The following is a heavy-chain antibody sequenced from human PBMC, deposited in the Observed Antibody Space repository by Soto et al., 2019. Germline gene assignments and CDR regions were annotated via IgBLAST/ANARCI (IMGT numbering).Heavy chain of an antibody. D-gene: IGHD3-9*01. CDR2: ISYSGST. J-gene: IGHJ3*01. CDR1: GGSISGYY. V-gene: IGHV4-59*08. CDR3: ASLNFDILTGYYAFDL. Sequence: QVHLQESGPGLVKPSETLSLTCTVSGGSISGYYWSWIRQSPEKGLEYIGDISYSGSTNYNPSLKSRVTTSLDTSKNQFSLKLSSVTAADTAIYYCASLNFDILTGYYAFDLWGQGTMVTVSS.